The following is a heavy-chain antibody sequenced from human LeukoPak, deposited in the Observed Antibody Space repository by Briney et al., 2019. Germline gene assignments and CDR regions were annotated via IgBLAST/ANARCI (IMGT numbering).Heavy chain of an antibody. D-gene: IGHD3-22*01. J-gene: IGHJ3*02. CDR3: ARDLYYDSSGYYSGDDAFDI. Sequence: QPGGSLRLSCAASGFTFSSYWMSWVRQAPGKGLEWVANIKQDGSEKYYVDSVKGRFTISRDNAKNSLHLQMNSLRAEDTAVYYCARDLYYDSSGYYSGDDAFDIWGQGTMVTVSS. CDR2: IKQDGSEK. CDR1: GFTFSSYW. V-gene: IGHV3-7*01.